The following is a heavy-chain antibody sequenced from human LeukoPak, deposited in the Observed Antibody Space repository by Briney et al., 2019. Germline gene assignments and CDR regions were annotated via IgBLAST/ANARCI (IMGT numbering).Heavy chain of an antibody. V-gene: IGHV4-59*01. Sequence: SSETLSLTCIVSGGSIGNYYWNWIRQPPGKGLEWIGYTSYSGNSIYNPSLKSRVTISIDPFKNQLSLKVTSVTAADTAVYYCARDHGYFGMDVWGQGTTVTISS. CDR1: GGSIGNYY. CDR2: TSYSGNS. J-gene: IGHJ6*02. CDR3: ARDHGYFGMDV.